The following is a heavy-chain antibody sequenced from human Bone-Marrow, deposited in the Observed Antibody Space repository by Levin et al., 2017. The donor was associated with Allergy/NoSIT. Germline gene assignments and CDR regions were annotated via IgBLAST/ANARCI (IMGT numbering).Heavy chain of an antibody. J-gene: IGHJ6*02. CDR3: ARGAFTARRWHHHGMDV. CDR2: IIPVFGTA. D-gene: IGHD4-23*01. V-gene: IGHV1-69*13. CDR1: GGSFSNSP. Sequence: ASVKVSCKASGGSFSNSPICWVRQAPGQGPEWMGGIIPVFGTATYAQKFQGRVTVTADESTMTTFMEMSGLTSADTAVYYCARGAFTARRWHHHGMDVWGQGTTVIVSS.